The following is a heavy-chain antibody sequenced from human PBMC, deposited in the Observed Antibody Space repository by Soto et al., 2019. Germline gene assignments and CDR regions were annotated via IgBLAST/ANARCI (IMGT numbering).Heavy chain of an antibody. CDR1: GYRFTTYW. Sequence: PWESLKISCKGSGYRFTTYWIAWVHHMPGQGLVWMGINYPSTSDTRYSTSLQAQVTISADKSISTAYLQLSSVKASDTAMSYCAGRVEGPNWFDHWGQGTLVTVSS. V-gene: IGHV5-51*07. CDR3: AGRVEGPNWFDH. CDR2: NYPSTSDT. D-gene: IGHD2-15*01. J-gene: IGHJ5*02.